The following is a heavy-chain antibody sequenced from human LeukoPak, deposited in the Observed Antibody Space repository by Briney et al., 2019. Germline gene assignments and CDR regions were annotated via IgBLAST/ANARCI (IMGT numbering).Heavy chain of an antibody. D-gene: IGHD3-3*01. Sequence: ASVKVSCKASGYTFTSYGISWVRQAPGQGLEWMGWISAYNGNTNYAQKFQGRVTITRDTSAGTAYMELSSLRSEDTAVYYCARGSDFSFDYWGQGTLVTVSS. J-gene: IGHJ4*02. CDR1: GYTFTSYG. CDR3: ARGSDFSFDY. CDR2: ISAYNGNT. V-gene: IGHV1-18*01.